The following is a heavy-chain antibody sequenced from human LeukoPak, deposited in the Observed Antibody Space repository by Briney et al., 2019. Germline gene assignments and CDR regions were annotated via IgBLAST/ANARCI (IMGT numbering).Heavy chain of an antibody. CDR1: GGSFSGYY. J-gene: IGHJ4*02. CDR2: INHSGST. Sequence: PSETLSLTCAVYGGSFSGYYWSWIRQPPGKGLEWIGEINHSGSTNYNPSLKSRVTISVDTSKNQFSLKLSSVTAADTAVYYCARTDTLSFDYWGQGTLVTVSS. V-gene: IGHV4-34*01. CDR3: ARTDTLSFDY.